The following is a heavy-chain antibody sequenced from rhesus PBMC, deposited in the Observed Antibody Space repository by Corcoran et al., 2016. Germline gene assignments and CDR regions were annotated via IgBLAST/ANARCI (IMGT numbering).Heavy chain of an antibody. CDR2: ISNGGGST. CDR3: ATTPVGIAAAGRMGNFDY. D-gene: IGHD6S26*01. V-gene: IGHV3S5*01. J-gene: IGHJ4*01. Sequence: EVQLVESGGGLVQPGGSLRLSCAASGFTFSSYGMSWVRQAPGKGLEWVSYISNGGGSTYYADSVKGRFTSSKYNSKNTLSLQMNSLRAEDTAVYYCATTPVGIAAAGRMGNFDYWGQGVLVTVSS. CDR1: GFTFSSYG.